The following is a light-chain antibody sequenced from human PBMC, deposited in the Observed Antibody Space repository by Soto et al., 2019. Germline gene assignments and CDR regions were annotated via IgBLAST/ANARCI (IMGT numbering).Light chain of an antibody. CDR2: AAS. J-gene: IGKJ1*01. Sequence: AIQMTQSPSSLSASVGDRVTITCRASQGIRNDLGWYQQKPGKAPKLLIYAASSLQSGVPSRFSGSGSGTDXXXTIXXXQPEDFAAYYCLQDYNYPCTFGQGTKVEIK. V-gene: IGKV1-6*01. CDR3: LQDYNYPCT. CDR1: QGIRND.